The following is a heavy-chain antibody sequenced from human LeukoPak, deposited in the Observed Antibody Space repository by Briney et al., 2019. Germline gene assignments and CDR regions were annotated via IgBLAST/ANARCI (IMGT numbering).Heavy chain of an antibody. D-gene: IGHD3-22*01. CDR2: INHSGST. V-gene: IGHV4-34*01. CDR3: ARGAYDSSGYYYPYYYMDV. Sequence: PSETLSLTCAVYGGSFSGYYWSWIRQPPGKGLEWIGEINHSGSTNYNPSLKSRVTISVDTSKNRFSLKLSSVTAADTAVYYCARGAYDSSGYYYPYYYMDVWGKGTTVTVSS. CDR1: GGSFSGYY. J-gene: IGHJ6*03.